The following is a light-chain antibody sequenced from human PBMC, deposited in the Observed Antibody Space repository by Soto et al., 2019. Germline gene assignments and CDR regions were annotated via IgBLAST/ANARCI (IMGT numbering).Light chain of an antibody. J-gene: IGKJ1*01. Sequence: VMTQSPGTLSVSPGERAALSCRASQSVGNKLAWYQQKPGQAPRLLIYGASSRATGVPARFSGSGSGTDFTLTISSLEPEDVAVYYCHQRKSWPRTFGQGTKVDIK. CDR3: HQRKSWPRT. V-gene: IGKV3-15*01. CDR1: QSVGNK. CDR2: GAS.